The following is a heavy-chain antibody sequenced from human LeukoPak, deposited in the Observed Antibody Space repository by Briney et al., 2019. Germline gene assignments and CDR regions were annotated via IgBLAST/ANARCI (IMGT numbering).Heavy chain of an antibody. CDR1: GCTFSSYA. D-gene: IGHD4-17*01. CDR2: IIPIFGTA. J-gene: IGHJ5*02. CDR3: ARDHRQGDYGDYDYALSNWFDP. Sequence: SVKVSCKASGCTFSSYAISWVRQAPGQGLEWMGGIIPIFGTANYAQKFQGRVTITADESTSTAYMELSSLRSEDTAVYYCARDHRQGDYGDYDYALSNWFDPWGQGTLVTVSS. V-gene: IGHV1-69*01.